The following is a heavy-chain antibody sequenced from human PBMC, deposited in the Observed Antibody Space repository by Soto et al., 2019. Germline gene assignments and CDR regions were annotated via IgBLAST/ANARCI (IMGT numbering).Heavy chain of an antibody. J-gene: IGHJ6*02. CDR1: GFTFSSYA. D-gene: IGHD3-22*01. V-gene: IGHV3-30-3*01. CDR3: ARASGRDSSGYSLAYYYYYGMDV. CDR2: ISYDGSNK. Sequence: PGGSLRLSCAASGFTFSSYAMHWVRQAPGKGLEWVAVISYDGSNKYYADSVKGRFTISRDNSKNTLYLQMNSLRAEDTAVYYCARASGRDSSGYSLAYYYYYGMDVWGQGTTVTVSS.